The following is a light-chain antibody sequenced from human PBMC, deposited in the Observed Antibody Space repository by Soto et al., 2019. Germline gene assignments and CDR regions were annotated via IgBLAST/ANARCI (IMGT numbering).Light chain of an antibody. CDR1: SSDIGIYNY. V-gene: IGLV2-14*01. Sequence: QSALTQPASVSGSPGQSITISCTGTSSDIGIYNYVSWYQQHPGKAPKLLIYRVSNRPSGVSNRFSGSKSGNTASLTISGLQAEDETDYYCSSYTRTGSLYVFGTGTNSPS. CDR3: SSYTRTGSLYV. CDR2: RVS. J-gene: IGLJ1*01.